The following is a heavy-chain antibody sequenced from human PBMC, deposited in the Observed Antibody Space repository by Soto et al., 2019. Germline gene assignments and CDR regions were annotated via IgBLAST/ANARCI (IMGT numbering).Heavy chain of an antibody. V-gene: IGHV1-24*01. J-gene: IGHJ4*02. D-gene: IGHD5-12*01. CDR1: GYILTELS. Sequence: ASVKVSCKVSGYILTELSMHWERQAPGAGLKWMRDINPEDGNTIPSQKFQGRVTMAEDTSADTAYVELSSLRSEDTAVYYCATDLVATRSFDYWGQGTLVTVSS. CDR2: INPEDGNT. CDR3: ATDLVATRSFDY.